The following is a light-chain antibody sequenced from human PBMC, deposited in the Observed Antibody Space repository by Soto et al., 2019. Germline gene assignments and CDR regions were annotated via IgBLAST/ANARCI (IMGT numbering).Light chain of an antibody. CDR1: QSISTS. CDR2: KTS. J-gene: IGKJ1*01. Sequence: DTQMTQSPSTLSASVGDRVTITCRASQSISTSMAWYQHRPGTAPKLLIYKTSTLESGVPSRLSGSGSGTEFTLTISSLQPDDVATYYCQHYNTYSPTFGQGTKVEVK. V-gene: IGKV1-5*03. CDR3: QHYNTYSPT.